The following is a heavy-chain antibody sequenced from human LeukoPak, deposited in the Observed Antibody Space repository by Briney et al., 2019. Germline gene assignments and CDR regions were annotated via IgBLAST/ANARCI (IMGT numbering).Heavy chain of an antibody. V-gene: IGHV4-39*01. J-gene: IGHJ4*02. D-gene: IGHD6-13*01. CDR2: VYYSVST. CDR1: GGSISSGSYY. CDR3: ARQDRSSWSIEGLRPLSY. Sequence: SETLSLTCTVSGGSISSGSYYWGWIRQPPGRWLEWIGSVYYSVSTYYNPSLKSRVTISVDTSKNQFSLKLSSVTAADPTAYYSARQDRSSWSIEGLRPLSYWGQGTLVTVSS.